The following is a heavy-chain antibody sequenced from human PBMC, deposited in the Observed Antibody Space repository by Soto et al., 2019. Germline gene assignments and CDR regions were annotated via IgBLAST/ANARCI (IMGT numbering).Heavy chain of an antibody. CDR3: ARAIVVTVGGMDV. D-gene: IGHD5-12*01. Sequence: QVQLQESGPGLVKPSQTLSLTCTVSGGSISNSDYYWGWDRQPQGKGLEWFGYIYYSGSSFFNPSLKSRVTMSKDTSKTQFSMRLTSVTAADTAVYYCARAIVVTVGGMDVWGRVTTVAVSS. J-gene: IGHJ6*02. V-gene: IGHV4-30-4*01. CDR1: GGSISNSDYY. CDR2: IYYSGSS.